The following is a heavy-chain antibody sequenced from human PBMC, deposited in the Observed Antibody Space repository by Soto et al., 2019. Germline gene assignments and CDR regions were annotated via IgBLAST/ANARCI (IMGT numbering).Heavy chain of an antibody. CDR3: ARGKVVVAAQGDYYYGMEV. J-gene: IGHJ6*02. D-gene: IGHD2-15*01. CDR2: INPNSGGT. V-gene: IGHV1-2*04. Sequence: AASVKVSCKASGYTFTGYYMHWVRQAPGQGLEWMGWINPNSGGTNYAQKFQGWVTMTRDTSISTAYMELSRLRSDDTAVYYCARGKVVVAAQGDYYYGMEVRGQGTTVTVSS. CDR1: GYTFTGYY.